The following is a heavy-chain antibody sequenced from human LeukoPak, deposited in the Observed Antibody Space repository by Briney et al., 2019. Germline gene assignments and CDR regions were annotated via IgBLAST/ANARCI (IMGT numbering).Heavy chain of an antibody. CDR2: IYTSGST. V-gene: IGHV4-61*02. CDR3: ARVSDDFWSAYFETRDYFYMDV. J-gene: IGHJ6*03. D-gene: IGHD3-3*01. Sequence: KSSETLSLTCTVSGNSISSGDNYWSWIRQPAGKGLEWIGRIYTSGSTNYNPSLKSRVTISVDTSKNQFSLKLSSVTAADTAVYYCARVSDDFWSAYFETRDYFYMDVWGKGTTVTVSS. CDR1: GNSISSGDNY.